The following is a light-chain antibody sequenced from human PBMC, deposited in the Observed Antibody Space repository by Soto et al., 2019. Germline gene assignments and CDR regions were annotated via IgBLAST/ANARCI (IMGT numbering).Light chain of an antibody. CDR3: HQYGSSPPIT. CDR1: QAISGNY. Sequence: EVVWKMSVDTVSLSKREGASLSFRASQAISGNYLAWYQHKPGQAPRLLMYGASSRATGIPDRFSGSGSGTDFTLTISRLEPEDFAVYYCHQYGSSPPITFGQGTRLEIK. J-gene: IGKJ5*01. V-gene: IGKV3-20*01. CDR2: GAS.